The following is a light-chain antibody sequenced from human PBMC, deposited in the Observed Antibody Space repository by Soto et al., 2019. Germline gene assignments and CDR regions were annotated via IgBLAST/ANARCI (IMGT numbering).Light chain of an antibody. Sequence: DIQMTQSPSTLSASVGDRVTITCRASQSISSWLAWYQQKPGKVPKVLMYKASSLESGVPSRFSGSGSGTEFTLTISGLQPDDLATYYCQEYNSYWTFGQGTKVDIK. CDR3: QEYNSYWT. V-gene: IGKV1-5*03. CDR2: KAS. CDR1: QSISSW. J-gene: IGKJ1*01.